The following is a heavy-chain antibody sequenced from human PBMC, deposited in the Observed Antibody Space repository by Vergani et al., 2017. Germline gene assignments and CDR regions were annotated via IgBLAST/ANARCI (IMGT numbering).Heavy chain of an antibody. CDR1: GFAFSRYA. CDR3: AKSGWLQHFGAHYFDS. J-gene: IGHJ4*02. V-gene: IGHV3-23*01. D-gene: IGHD5-24*01. Sequence: EVQLLESGGRLVQPGGSLRLSCVASGFAFSRYAMSWVRPAPGKALEWVSGLTASGSGISYADSVRGRFTISRDNSKNTLFLQMDSLRAEDTAVYYCAKSGWLQHFGAHYFDSWGQGILVTVSS. CDR2: LTASGSGI.